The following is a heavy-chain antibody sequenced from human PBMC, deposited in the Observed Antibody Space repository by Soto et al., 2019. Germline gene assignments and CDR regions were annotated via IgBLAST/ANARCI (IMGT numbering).Heavy chain of an antibody. Sequence: KGLESIGEINHSGSTNYNPSLKSRVPISVDTSKNQFSLKLSSVTAADKAVYYCATATLFFFKEEDGIRDVRSVSAFLLNRSSDL. CDR3: ATATLFFFKEEDGIRDVRSVSAFLLNRSSDL. CDR2: INHSGST. D-gene: IGHD3-10*02. J-gene: IGHJ2*01. V-gene: IGHV4-34*01.